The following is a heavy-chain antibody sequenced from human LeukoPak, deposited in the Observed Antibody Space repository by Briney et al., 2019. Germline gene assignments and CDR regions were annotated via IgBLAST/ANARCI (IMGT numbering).Heavy chain of an antibody. CDR3: ARGRAVSGTYFDY. CDR2: ISSDGSNK. D-gene: IGHD6-19*01. V-gene: IGHV3-30-3*01. Sequence: PGRSLRLSCAASGFTFSSFSMHWVRQAPGKGLEWVSVISSDGSNKYYADSVKGRFTISRDNSKNTLYLQMNSLRAEDTAVYYCARGRAVSGTYFDYWGQGTLVSVSS. J-gene: IGHJ4*02. CDR1: GFTFSSFS.